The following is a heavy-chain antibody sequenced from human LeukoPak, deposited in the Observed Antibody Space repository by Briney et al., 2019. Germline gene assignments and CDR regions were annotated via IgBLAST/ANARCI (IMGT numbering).Heavy chain of an antibody. CDR3: AKNEAKGSDYYFDY. Sequence: AGGSLRLSCAASGITFSSYAMSWVRQAPLKGPEWVSAISGSGGSTYYADSVKGRFTISRDNSKNTLYLQMNSLRAEDTALYYCAKNEAKGSDYYFDYWGQGTLVTVSS. D-gene: IGHD1-1*01. CDR2: ISGSGGST. CDR1: GITFSSYA. J-gene: IGHJ4*02. V-gene: IGHV3-23*01.